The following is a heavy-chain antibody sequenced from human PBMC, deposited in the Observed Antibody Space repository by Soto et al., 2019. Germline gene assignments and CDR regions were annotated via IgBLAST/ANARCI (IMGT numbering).Heavy chain of an antibody. V-gene: IGHV3-23*01. D-gene: IGHD3-3*01. CDR3: AKDEYYEFWSGPSSGY. Sequence: GSLRRSCEASGFTFSSYAMNWVRQAPGKGLEWVSAISGSGGSTYYADSVKGRFTISRDNSKNTLYLQMNSLRAEDTAVYYCAKDEYYEFWSGPSSGYWGQGTLVTVSS. CDR1: GFTFSSYA. CDR2: ISGSGGST. J-gene: IGHJ4*02.